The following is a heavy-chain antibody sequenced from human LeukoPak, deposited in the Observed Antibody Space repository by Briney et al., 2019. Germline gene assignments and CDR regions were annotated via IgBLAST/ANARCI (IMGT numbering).Heavy chain of an antibody. J-gene: IGHJ6*03. CDR1: GYTFTSYY. V-gene: IGHV1-46*01. CDR2: VSPSGGST. D-gene: IGHD3-22*01. CDR3: ARAGSSGYYYYYMDV. Sequence: GASVKVSCKASGYTFTSYYMHWVRLAPGQGLEWKGIVSPSGGSTSYAQKFQGRVTMTRDISTSTVYMELSSLRSEDTAVYYCARAGSSGYYYYYMDVWGKGTTVTVSS.